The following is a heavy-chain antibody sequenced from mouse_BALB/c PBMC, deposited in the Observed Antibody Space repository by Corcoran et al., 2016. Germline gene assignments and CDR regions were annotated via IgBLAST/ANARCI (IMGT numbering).Heavy chain of an antibody. CDR1: GYTFTSYT. D-gene: IGHD2-4*01. V-gene: IGHV1-4*02. Sequence: QVQLQQSAAELARPGASVKMSCKASGYTFTSYTMHWVKQRPGQGLKWIGYINPSSGSTEYNQKFKDKTTLTADKSSSTAYMQLSSLTSEDSAVDYCARMITAWFAYWGQGTLVTVSA. CDR3: ARMITAWFAY. J-gene: IGHJ3*01. CDR2: INPSSGST.